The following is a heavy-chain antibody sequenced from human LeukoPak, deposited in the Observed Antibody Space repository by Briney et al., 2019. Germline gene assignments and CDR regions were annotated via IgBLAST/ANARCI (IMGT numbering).Heavy chain of an antibody. CDR1: GFTFSSYA. D-gene: IGHD1-26*01. J-gene: IGHJ4*02. V-gene: IGHV3-23*01. CDR2: ISGSGGST. Sequence: GGSLRLSCAASGFTFSSYAMSWVRQAPGKGLEWVSAISGSGGSTYCADSVKGRFTISRDNSKNTLYLQMNSLRAEDTAVYYCAKDRAYSSGSYGFDYWGQGTLVTVSS. CDR3: AKDRAYSSGSYGFDY.